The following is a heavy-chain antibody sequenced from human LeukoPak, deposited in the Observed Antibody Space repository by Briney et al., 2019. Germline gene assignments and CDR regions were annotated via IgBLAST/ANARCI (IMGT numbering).Heavy chain of an antibody. V-gene: IGHV4-59*01. J-gene: IGHJ5*02. CDR3: ARDSGYNWFDP. Sequence: KPSETLSLTCTVSGGSISSYYWSWIRQPPGKGLEWIGYIYYSGSTNYNPSLKGRVTISVDTSKNQFSLKLSSVTAADAAVYYCARDSGYNWFDPWGQGTLVTVSS. CDR2: IYYSGST. D-gene: IGHD3-22*01. CDR1: GGSISSYY.